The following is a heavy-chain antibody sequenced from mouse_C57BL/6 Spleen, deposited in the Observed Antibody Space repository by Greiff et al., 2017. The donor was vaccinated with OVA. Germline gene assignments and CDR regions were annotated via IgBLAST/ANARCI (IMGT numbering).Heavy chain of an antibody. CDR1: GYTFTSYW. D-gene: IGHD1-3*01. CDR2: IDPSDSYT. J-gene: IGHJ1*03. V-gene: IGHV1-69*01. Sequence: QVQLQQPGAELVMPGASVKLSCKASGYTFTSYWMHWVKQRPGQGLEWIGEIDPSDSYTNYNQKFKGKSTLTVDKSSSTAYMQLSSLTSEDSAVYYCARQKWEGWYFDVWGTGTTVTVSS. CDR3: ARQKWEGWYFDV.